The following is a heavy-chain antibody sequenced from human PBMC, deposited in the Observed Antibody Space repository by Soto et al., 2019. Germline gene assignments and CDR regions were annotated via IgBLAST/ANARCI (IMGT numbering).Heavy chain of an antibody. Sequence: VQLVESGGGLVQPGGSLRLSCAASGFTFSSYSMNWVRQAPGKGLEWVSYISSSSSTIYYADSVKGRFTISRDNAKNSLYLQMNRLRAEDTAVYYCASSIAARPLGAIDYWGQGTLVTVSS. J-gene: IGHJ4*02. CDR2: ISSSSSTI. CDR3: ASSIAARPLGAIDY. D-gene: IGHD6-6*01. CDR1: GFTFSSYS. V-gene: IGHV3-48*01.